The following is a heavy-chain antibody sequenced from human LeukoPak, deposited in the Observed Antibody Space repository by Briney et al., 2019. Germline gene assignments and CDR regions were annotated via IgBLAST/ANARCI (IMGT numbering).Heavy chain of an antibody. CDR3: ARPLRSSSWYLFQH. V-gene: IGHV3-33*01. J-gene: IGHJ1*01. CDR1: GFTFSVYG. D-gene: IGHD6-13*01. CDR2: IWSDGSNK. Sequence: GGSLRLSCAASGFTFSVYGMHWVRQAPGKGLEWVAVIWSDGSNKYFADSVKGRFTISRDNSKNTLYLQMNSLRAEDTAVYYCARPLRSSSWYLFQHWGQGTLVTVSS.